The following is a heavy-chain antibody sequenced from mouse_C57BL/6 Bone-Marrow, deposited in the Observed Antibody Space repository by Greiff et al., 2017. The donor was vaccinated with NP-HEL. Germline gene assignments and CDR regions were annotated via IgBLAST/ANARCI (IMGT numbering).Heavy chain of an antibody. CDR2: IYPRSGNT. Sequence: QVQLQQSGAELARPGASVKLSCKASGYTFTSYGISWVKQRPGQGLEWIGEIYPRSGNTYYNEKFKGKATMTADKSSSTAYMELRSLTSEDSAVYSCAPYSNYAYWGQGTLVTVSA. D-gene: IGHD2-5*01. V-gene: IGHV1-81*01. CDR3: APYSNYAY. J-gene: IGHJ3*01. CDR1: GYTFTSYG.